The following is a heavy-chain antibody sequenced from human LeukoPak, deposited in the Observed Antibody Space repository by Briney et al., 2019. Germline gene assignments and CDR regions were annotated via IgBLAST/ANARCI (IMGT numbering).Heavy chain of an antibody. J-gene: IGHJ4*02. Sequence: GGSLRLSCTASGFTFSTYSMNWVRQAPGKGLEWVSSISSSTSYIYYADSVKGRFTISRDNAKNSLYLQMNSLRAEDTAVYYCATAGYYLPDYWGQGTLVTVSS. CDR2: ISSSTSYI. V-gene: IGHV3-21*01. CDR3: ATAGYYLPDY. D-gene: IGHD3-22*01. CDR1: GFTFSTYS.